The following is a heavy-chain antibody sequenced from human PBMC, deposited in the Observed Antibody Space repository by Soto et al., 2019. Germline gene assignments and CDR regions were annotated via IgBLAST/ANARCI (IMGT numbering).Heavy chain of an antibody. CDR1: DFTISPYW. Sequence: EVQVVESGGGLVQPGGSLRLSCATSDFTISPYWMTWVRQTPGQGLEFVANIKEDGSVTKYVDSVKGRFTISRDNAKNSLYLQMNSLRTKDTAVYYCGTDQWGGAFDLWGRGTTVTVSS. D-gene: IGHD3-10*01. CDR2: IKEDGSVT. CDR3: GTDQWGGAFDL. V-gene: IGHV3-7*01. J-gene: IGHJ3*01.